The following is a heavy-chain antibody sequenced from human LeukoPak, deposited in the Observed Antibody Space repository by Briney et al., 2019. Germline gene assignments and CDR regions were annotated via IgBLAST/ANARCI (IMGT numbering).Heavy chain of an antibody. CDR1: GYTFTSYY. Sequence: SVKVSCKASGYTFTSYYMHWVRQAPGQGLEWMGRIIPILGIANYAQKFQGRVTITADKSTSTAYMELSSLRSEDTAVYYCARADSYGSYYYYGMDVWGQGTTVTVSS. CDR2: IIPILGIA. V-gene: IGHV1-69*04. D-gene: IGHD5-18*01. J-gene: IGHJ6*02. CDR3: ARADSYGSYYYYGMDV.